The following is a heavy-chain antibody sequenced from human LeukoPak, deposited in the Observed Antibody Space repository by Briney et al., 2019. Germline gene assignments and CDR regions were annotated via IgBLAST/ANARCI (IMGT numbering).Heavy chain of an antibody. CDR1: GGSISSYY. V-gene: IGHV4-59*08. CDR3: ARLDYYGSGSFDY. J-gene: IGHJ4*02. D-gene: IGHD3-10*01. CDR2: IYYSGST. Sequence: SETLSLTCTVSGGSISSYYWSWIRQPPGKGLEWIGYIYYSGSTNYNPSLKSRVTISVDTSKNQFSLKLSSVTAADTAVYYCARLDYYGSGSFDYWGQGTLVTVSS.